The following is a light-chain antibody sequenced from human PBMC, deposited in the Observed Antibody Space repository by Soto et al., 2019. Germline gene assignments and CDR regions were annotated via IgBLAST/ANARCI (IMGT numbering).Light chain of an antibody. Sequence: EIIMTQSPNTLAVSPGETATLSCRASQSVSSNLAWYQQKPGQVPRLLIYGASARANGIPARFIGGGSGTEFPHTINSLQSEDFAVYYCQQYNNWPPWTFCQGTRVEIK. CDR3: QQYNNWPPWT. J-gene: IGKJ1*01. CDR1: QSVSSN. V-gene: IGKV3-15*01. CDR2: GAS.